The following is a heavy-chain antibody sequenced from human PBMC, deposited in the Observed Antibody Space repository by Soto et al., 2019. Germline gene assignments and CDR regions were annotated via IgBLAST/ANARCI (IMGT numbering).Heavy chain of an antibody. D-gene: IGHD3-22*01. CDR3: ARDLGYYDSSGYVPFDY. CDR2: ISSSGSTI. V-gene: IGHV3-48*03. J-gene: IGHJ4*02. Sequence: WGSLLLSCASSVFTFRIYEMTWVRQAPGKGLEWVSYISSSGSTIYYADSVKGRFTISRDNAKNSLYLQMKSLRAEDTAVYYCARDLGYYDSSGYVPFDYWGQGTMVTVSS. CDR1: VFTFRIYE.